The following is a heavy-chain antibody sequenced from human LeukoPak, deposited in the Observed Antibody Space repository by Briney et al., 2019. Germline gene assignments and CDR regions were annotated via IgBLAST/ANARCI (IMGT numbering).Heavy chain of an antibody. CDR2: IYSNVNT. Sequence: SETLSLTCTVSGGSINNYYWNWLRQPPGKGLEWIGYIYSNVNTNYNPSLTSRVTISVDTSNNQFSLKLSSVTAADTAVYYCARAGSYRNYGHIWGQGTLVTVSS. J-gene: IGHJ4*02. CDR1: GGSINNYY. CDR3: ARAGSYRNYGHI. V-gene: IGHV4-59*01. D-gene: IGHD3-16*02.